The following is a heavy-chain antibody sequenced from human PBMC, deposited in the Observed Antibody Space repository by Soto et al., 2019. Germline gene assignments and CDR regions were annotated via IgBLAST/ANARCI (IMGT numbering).Heavy chain of an antibody. V-gene: IGHV3-21*01. Sequence: PGGSLRLSCVASGFTFSSYSVNWVRQAPGMGLEWVSSISSANAYIYYADSVKGRFTISRDNAKNSLFLQMSSLRAEDTAIYYCAKDPPWTVGPLAMDVWGQGTTVTVSS. CDR1: GFTFSSYS. J-gene: IGHJ6*02. CDR2: ISSANAYI. D-gene: IGHD1-26*01. CDR3: AKDPPWTVGPLAMDV.